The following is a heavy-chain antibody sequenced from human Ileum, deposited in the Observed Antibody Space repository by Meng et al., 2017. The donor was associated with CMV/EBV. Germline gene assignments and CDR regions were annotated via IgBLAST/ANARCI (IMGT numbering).Heavy chain of an antibody. CDR1: VGSISSDY. CDR2: IYTSGST. V-gene: IGHV4-4*07. CDR3: ARESQQLYRTLDY. J-gene: IGHJ4*02. Sequence: QWLLRQWGQGLFRPARTRALTGTCSVGSISSDYWSWTRQPAGKGLQWVGRIYTSGSTNYIPSLKSRVTMSVDTSKNQFSLNLSSVTAADTAVYYCARESQQLYRTLDYWGQGTLVTVSS. D-gene: IGHD3-16*02.